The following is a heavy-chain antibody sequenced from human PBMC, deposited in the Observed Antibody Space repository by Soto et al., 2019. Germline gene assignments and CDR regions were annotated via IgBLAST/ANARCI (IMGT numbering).Heavy chain of an antibody. J-gene: IGHJ5*02. Sequence: GGSLRISCAASGFTFSIYGMDWVGQAPGKGPEWVAVISYDGSNKYYADSVKGRFTISRDNSKNTLYLQMNSPRAEDTAVYYCAKDRIGYCSSTSCYNWFDPWGQGTLVTV. V-gene: IGHV3-30*18. CDR2: ISYDGSNK. D-gene: IGHD2-2*01. CDR3: AKDRIGYCSSTSCYNWFDP. CDR1: GFTFSIYG.